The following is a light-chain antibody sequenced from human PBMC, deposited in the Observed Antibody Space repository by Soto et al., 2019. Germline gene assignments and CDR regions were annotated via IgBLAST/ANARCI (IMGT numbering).Light chain of an antibody. CDR3: QQRSNWPPLT. CDR1: QSVGNY. J-gene: IGKJ4*01. CDR2: DAS. V-gene: IGKV3-11*01. Sequence: EIVLTQSPATLSLSPGERATLSCRASQSVGNYLSWYQQRPGQAPRLLIFDASNRATGIPARFSGSGSGTDFTLIISSLEPEDFAVYYCQQRSNWPPLTFGGGTKVEIK.